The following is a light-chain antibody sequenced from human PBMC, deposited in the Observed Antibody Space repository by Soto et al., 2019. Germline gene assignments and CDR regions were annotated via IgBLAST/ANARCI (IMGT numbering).Light chain of an antibody. Sequence: SVLTQPRSVSGSPGQSVTISCTGTSSDVGGYNYVSWYQQHPGKAPKLMIYDVSKRPSGVPDRFSGSKSGNTASLTISGLQAEDEADYYCCSYAGIYTYVFGTGTNVTVL. CDR1: SSDVGGYNY. CDR2: DVS. V-gene: IGLV2-11*01. J-gene: IGLJ1*01. CDR3: CSYAGIYTYV.